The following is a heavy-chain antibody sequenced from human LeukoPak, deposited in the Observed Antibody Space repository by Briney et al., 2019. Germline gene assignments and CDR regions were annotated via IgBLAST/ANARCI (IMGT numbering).Heavy chain of an antibody. CDR1: GFTFDDYA. CDR2: ISWNSGSI. V-gene: IGHV3-9*03. CDR3: AKGMSGTVKGDFDY. Sequence: GGSLRLSCAASGFTFDDYAMHWVRQAPGKGLEWVSGISWNSGSIGYADSVKGRFTISRDNAKNSLYLQMNSLRAEDMALYYCAKGMSGTVKGDFDYWGQGTLVSVSS. D-gene: IGHD3-3*01. J-gene: IGHJ4*02.